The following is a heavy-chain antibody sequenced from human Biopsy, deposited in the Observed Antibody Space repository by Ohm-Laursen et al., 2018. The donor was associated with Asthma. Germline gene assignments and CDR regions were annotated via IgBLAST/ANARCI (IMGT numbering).Heavy chain of an antibody. D-gene: IGHD1-26*01. V-gene: IGHV3-23*01. CDR1: GFTFSSYA. CDR2: ISSSGAST. J-gene: IGHJ4*02. CDR3: AKGGTYTTDRYAY. Sequence: SLRLSCAASGFTFSSYAMSWVRQAPGKGLEWASSISSSGASTHYADSVKGRFTISRDNSKNTLYLQMSSLRADDTAVYYCAKGGTYTTDRYAYWGQGSLVTVSS.